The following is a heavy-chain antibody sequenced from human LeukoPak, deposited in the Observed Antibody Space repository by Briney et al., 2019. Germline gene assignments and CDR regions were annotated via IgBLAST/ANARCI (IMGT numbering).Heavy chain of an antibody. CDR3: ARGYSSGWYGYYYGMDV. CDR2: ISYDGSKK. D-gene: IGHD6-19*01. CDR1: GFTFSSYA. V-gene: IGHV3-30-3*01. Sequence: GGSLRLSCAASGFTFSSYAMHWVRQARCKGLEWVAVISYDGSKKYYADSVKDRFTISRDNSKNTLYLQMNSLRAEDTPVYYCARGYSSGWYGYYYGMDVWGQGTTVTVSS. J-gene: IGHJ6*02.